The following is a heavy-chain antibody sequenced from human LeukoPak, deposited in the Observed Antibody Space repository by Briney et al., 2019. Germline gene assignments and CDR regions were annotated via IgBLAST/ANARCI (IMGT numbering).Heavy chain of an antibody. CDR2: IYGGGST. CDR3: ARAGEIMTPLDY. J-gene: IGHJ4*02. D-gene: IGHD3-16*01. CDR1: GLTVSSNF. V-gene: IGHV3-53*05. Sequence: GGSLRLSCAASGLTVSSNFMSWVRQAPGKGLEWVSVIYGGGSTYYADSVKGRFTISRDNSKNTLYLQMNSLRAEDTAVYYCARAGEIMTPLDYWGQGTLVTVSS.